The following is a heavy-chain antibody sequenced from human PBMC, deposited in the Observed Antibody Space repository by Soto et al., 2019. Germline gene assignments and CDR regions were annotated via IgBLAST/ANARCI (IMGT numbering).Heavy chain of an antibody. CDR2: IYHSGST. D-gene: IGHD2-2*01. V-gene: IGHV4-38-2*02. J-gene: IGHJ4*02. CDR3: ARDGGTGFYQLDS. Sequence: SETLSLTCAVSGYSISTGFNWVWIRPPPGKGLEWIGSIYHSGSTYYNLSLKRRVAISSDASKNQISLKLSSVTAADTALYYCARDGGTGFYQLDSWGQGTLVTVS. CDR1: GYSISTGFN.